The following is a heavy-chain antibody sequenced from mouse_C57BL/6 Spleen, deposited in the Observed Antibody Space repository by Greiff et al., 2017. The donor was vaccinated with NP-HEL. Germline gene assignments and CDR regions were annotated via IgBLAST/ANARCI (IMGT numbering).Heavy chain of an antibody. CDR1: GYTFTDYY. CDR3: ARSLWDGFAY. D-gene: IGHD4-1*01. Sequence: EVKLQQSGPELVKPGASVKISCKASGYTFTDYYMNWVKQSHGKSLEWIGDINPNNGGTSYNQKFKGKATLTVDKSSSTAYMELRSLTSEDSAVYYCARSLWDGFAYWGQGTLVTVSA. CDR2: INPNNGGT. V-gene: IGHV1-26*01. J-gene: IGHJ3*01.